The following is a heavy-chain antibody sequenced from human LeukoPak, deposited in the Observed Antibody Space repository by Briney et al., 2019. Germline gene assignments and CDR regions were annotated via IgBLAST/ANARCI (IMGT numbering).Heavy chain of an antibody. CDR1: GFTFSSYY. CDR3: ATLGYCSSVSCSRAWFDY. CDR2: IKQEGSDK. D-gene: IGHD2-2*01. V-gene: IGHV3-7*01. Sequence: GGSLRLSCAASGFTFSSYYMSWVRQAPGKGLEWVANIKQEGSDKYYVDSVKGRFTISRDNAKNSLSLQMNSRRAEDSAVYYCATLGYCSSVSCSRAWFDYWGQGALVTVSS. J-gene: IGHJ5*01.